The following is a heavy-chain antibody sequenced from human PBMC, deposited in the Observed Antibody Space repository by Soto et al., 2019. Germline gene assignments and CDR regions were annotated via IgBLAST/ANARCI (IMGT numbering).Heavy chain of an antibody. CDR3: ATDAGIYCSGVRCYGFDY. J-gene: IGHJ4*02. CDR2: FDPEDGET. V-gene: IGHV1-24*01. D-gene: IGHD2-15*01. CDR1: GYTLTELS. Sequence: GASVKVSCKVSGYTLTELSMHWVRQAPGKGLEWMGGFDPEDGETIYAQKFQGRVTMTEDTSTDTAYMELSSLRSEDTAVYYCATDAGIYCSGVRCYGFDYWGQGTLVTVSS.